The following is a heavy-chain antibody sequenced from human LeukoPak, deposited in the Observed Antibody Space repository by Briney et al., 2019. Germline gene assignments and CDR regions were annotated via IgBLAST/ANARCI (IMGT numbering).Heavy chain of an antibody. V-gene: IGHV4-31*03. CDR3: ARGRRFYYDSFI. Sequence: SETLSLTCTVSGDSISSDVYYWSWVRQHPGKGLEYIGHIYDNGHTYYNPPLRGRVTISVDPTKNHFSLKLSSVAVADTAVYYCARGRRFYYDSFIWGQGTLDSVSS. D-gene: IGHD3-22*01. CDR1: GDSISSDVYY. J-gene: IGHJ4*02. CDR2: IYDNGHT.